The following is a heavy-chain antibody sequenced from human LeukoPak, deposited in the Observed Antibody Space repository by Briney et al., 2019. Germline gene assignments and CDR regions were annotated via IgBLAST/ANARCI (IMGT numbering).Heavy chain of an antibody. CDR3: EREASFYCSGSSCNGSGALDWFDP. J-gene: IGHJ5*02. CDR1: GGTFSSYA. CDR2: IIPIFSTA. D-gene: IGHD2-2*01. Sequence: WASLTVSCTASGGTFSSYAISWVRQAPGQGLEWMGGIIPIFSTAYYAHNLQGRVTITADESTSTAYMELSSLRAEDTAVYYCEREASFYCSGSSCNGSGALDWFDPWGQGTLVTVSS. V-gene: IGHV1-69*13.